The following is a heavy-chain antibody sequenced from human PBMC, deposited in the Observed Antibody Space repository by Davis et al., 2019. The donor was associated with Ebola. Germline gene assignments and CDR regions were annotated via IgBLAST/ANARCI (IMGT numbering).Heavy chain of an antibody. J-gene: IGHJ6*03. D-gene: IGHD3-10*01. CDR2: MNPNSGNT. CDR1: GYTFTSYD. Sequence: ASVKVSCKASGYTFTSYDINWVRQATGQGLEWMGWMNPNSGNTGYAQKVQGRVTITRNTTISTAYMELSSLRSEDTAVYYCARGAGRARTGYYYYMDVWGKGTTVTVSS. CDR3: ARGAGRARTGYYYYMDV. V-gene: IGHV1-8*03.